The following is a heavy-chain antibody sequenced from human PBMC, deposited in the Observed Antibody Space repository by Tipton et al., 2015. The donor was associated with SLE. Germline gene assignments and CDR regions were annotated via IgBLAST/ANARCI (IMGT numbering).Heavy chain of an antibody. CDR1: GYTFTNYD. J-gene: IGHJ4*02. D-gene: IGHD3-16*01. CDR3: ARWSPGEPVDY. V-gene: IGHV1-18*01. Sequence: QVQLVQSGAEVKKPGASVKVSCKASGYTFTNYDICWVREAPGQGLEWMGWISAYNGNTNYAQKLQGRVTMTTETSTSTAYMELRSLRSDDTAVYYCARWSPGEPVDYWGQGTLVTVSS. CDR2: ISAYNGNT.